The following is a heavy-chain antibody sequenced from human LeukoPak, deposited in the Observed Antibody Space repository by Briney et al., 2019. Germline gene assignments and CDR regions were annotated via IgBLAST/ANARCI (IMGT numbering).Heavy chain of an antibody. D-gene: IGHD6-13*01. CDR2: IIPIFGTA. V-gene: IGHV1-69*01. J-gene: IGHJ5*02. CDR3: ASAPRYSSSWPNNWFDP. CDR1: GGTFSSYA. Sequence: SVKVSCKASGGTFSSYAISWVRQAPGQGLEWMGGIIPIFGTANYAQKFQGRVTITADESTSTAYMELSSLRSEDTAVYFCASAPRYSSSWPNNWFDPWGQGTLVTVSS.